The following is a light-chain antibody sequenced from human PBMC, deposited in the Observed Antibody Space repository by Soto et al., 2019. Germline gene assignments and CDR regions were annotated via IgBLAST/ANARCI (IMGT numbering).Light chain of an antibody. Sequence: QSVLTQPASVSGSPGQSITISCTGTSSDVGGYNFVSWYQQHPDKAPKLMIYDVTNRPSGVSNRFSGSKSGNTASLTLSGLQAEDEADYYCSSYTSISTYVFGTGTKVNVL. V-gene: IGLV2-14*01. CDR3: SSYTSISTYV. CDR1: SSDVGGYNF. J-gene: IGLJ1*01. CDR2: DVT.